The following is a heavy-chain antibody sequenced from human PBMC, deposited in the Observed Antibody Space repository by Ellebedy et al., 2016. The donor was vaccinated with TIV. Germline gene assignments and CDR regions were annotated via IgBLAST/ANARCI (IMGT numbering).Heavy chain of an antibody. D-gene: IGHD3-10*01. V-gene: IGHV4-4*07. CDR2: VFATGDT. J-gene: IGHJ6*02. CDR1: GASISDYW. Sequence: SETLSLTXSVSGASISDYWWSWIRQPAGKGLEWIRRVFATGDTNYIPSLKSRVSVSVTTSKNQFSLRLTSLTAADTAVYYCARDHYGSLDVWGQGITVTVSS. CDR3: ARDHYGSLDV.